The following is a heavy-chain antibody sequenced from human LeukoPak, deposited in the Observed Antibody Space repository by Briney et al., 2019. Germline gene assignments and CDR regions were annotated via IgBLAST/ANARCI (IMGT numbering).Heavy chain of an antibody. CDR2: IRDNDGST. CDR3: VRHDSYIPF. CDR1: GFTCNNYA. J-gene: IGHJ1*01. D-gene: IGHD5-18*01. Sequence: PGGSLRLSCAASGFTCNNYAMSWVRQTPGKGLEWVSTIRDNDGSTYYTDSVKGRFTISRDNSKDTVYLQMNNLRAADTALYFCVRHDSYIPFWGQGSLVTVSS. V-gene: IGHV3-23*01.